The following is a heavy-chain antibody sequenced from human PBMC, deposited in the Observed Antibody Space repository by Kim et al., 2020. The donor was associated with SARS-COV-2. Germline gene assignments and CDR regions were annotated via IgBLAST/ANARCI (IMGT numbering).Heavy chain of an antibody. D-gene: IGHD3-10*01. CDR3: ARAEGSGSYYKAPWFDP. CDR1: GGSFSGYY. Sequence: SETLSLTCAVYGGSFSGYYWSWIRQPPGKGLEWIGEINHSGSTNYNPSLKSRVTISVDTSKNQFSLKLSSVTAADTAVYYCARAEGSGSYYKAPWFDPWGQGTLVTVSS. J-gene: IGHJ5*02. V-gene: IGHV4-34*01. CDR2: INHSGST.